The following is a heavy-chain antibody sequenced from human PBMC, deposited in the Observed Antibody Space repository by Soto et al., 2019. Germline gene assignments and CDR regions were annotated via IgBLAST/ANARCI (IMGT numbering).Heavy chain of an antibody. CDR3: AKVSEELWFGESPGFDP. D-gene: IGHD3-10*01. V-gene: IGHV3-23*01. Sequence: GGSLTLSCAASGFTFSSYAMGWVRQAPGKGLEWVSAISGSGGSTYYADSVKGRFTISRDNSKNTLYLQMNSLRAEDTAVYYCAKVSEELWFGESPGFDPWXQGTLVTVSS. J-gene: IGHJ5*02. CDR2: ISGSGGST. CDR1: GFTFSSYA.